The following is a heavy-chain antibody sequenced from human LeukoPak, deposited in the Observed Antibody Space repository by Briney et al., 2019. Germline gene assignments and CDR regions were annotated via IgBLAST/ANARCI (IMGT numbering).Heavy chain of an antibody. J-gene: IGHJ6*02. Sequence: HPGGSLRLSCAASGFTFSIYGMHWVRQAPGKGLEWVAVISDDGRNKYYAESVKGRITISRDNSKNTLYLQMNSLRAGDTAVYHCAKQFPNGRNQYHYGMDVWGRGTAVIVSS. V-gene: IGHV3-30*18. CDR1: GFTFSIYG. D-gene: IGHD2-8*01. CDR3: AKQFPNGRNQYHYGMDV. CDR2: ISDDGRNK.